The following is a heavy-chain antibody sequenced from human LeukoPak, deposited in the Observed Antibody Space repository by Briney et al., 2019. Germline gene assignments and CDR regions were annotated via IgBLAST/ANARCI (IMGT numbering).Heavy chain of an antibody. D-gene: IGHD6-6*01. CDR2: FSAYNGNT. CDR3: ARKVMAARPSWFDP. CDR1: GYTFTSYG. V-gene: IGHV1-18*01. Sequence: ASVKVSCKASGYTFTSYGISWVRQAPGQGLEWMGWFSAYNGNTNYAQKLQGRVTMTTDTSTSTAYMELRSLRSDDTAVYYCARKVMAARPSWFDPWGQGTLVTVSS. J-gene: IGHJ5*02.